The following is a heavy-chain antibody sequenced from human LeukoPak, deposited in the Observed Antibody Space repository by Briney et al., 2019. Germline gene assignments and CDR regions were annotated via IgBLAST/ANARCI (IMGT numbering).Heavy chain of an antibody. CDR1: GFTFSSYS. D-gene: IGHD1-26*01. Sequence: GGSLRLSCAASGFTFSSYSMNWVRQAPGKGLEWVSSISSSSSYIYYADSVKGRFTISRDNAKNSLYLQMNSLRAEDTAVYYCARDGIVGATIPIDYWGQGTLVTVSS. V-gene: IGHV3-21*01. CDR3: ARDGIVGATIPIDY. CDR2: ISSSSSYI. J-gene: IGHJ4*02.